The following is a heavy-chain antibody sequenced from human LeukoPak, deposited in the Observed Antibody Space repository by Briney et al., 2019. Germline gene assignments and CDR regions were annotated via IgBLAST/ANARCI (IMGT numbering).Heavy chain of an antibody. Sequence: GGSPRLSCAASEFSVGSNYMTWVRQAPGKGLEWVSLIYSGGSTYYADSVKGRFTTSRDNSKNTLYLQMNSLRAEDTAVYYCARARPGDSSGYYYDYWGQGTLVTVSS. CDR1: EFSVGSNY. CDR3: ARARPGDSSGYYYDY. V-gene: IGHV3-66*01. D-gene: IGHD3-22*01. CDR2: IYSGGST. J-gene: IGHJ4*02.